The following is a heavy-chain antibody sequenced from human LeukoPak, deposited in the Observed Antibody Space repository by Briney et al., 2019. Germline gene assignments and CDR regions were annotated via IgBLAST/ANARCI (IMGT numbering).Heavy chain of an antibody. V-gene: IGHV1-18*01. CDR2: VYAFDGHT. CDR1: GYTFSNYG. Sequence: GASVKVSCKASGYTFSNYGISWVRQAPGQGLEWMGWVYAFDGHTYYPQKFEGRVTMTTDTSTSTSYMELRSLRADDTALYYCAKVAPTGADFDYWGLGTLVTVSS. J-gene: IGHJ4*02. D-gene: IGHD7-27*01. CDR3: AKVAPTGADFDY.